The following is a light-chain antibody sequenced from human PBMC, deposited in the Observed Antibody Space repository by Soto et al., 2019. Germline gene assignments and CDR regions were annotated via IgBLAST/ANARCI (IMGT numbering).Light chain of an antibody. CDR2: TVS. V-gene: IGKV2-40*01. CDR3: MQRIEFPLT. CDR1: QSLLDSDDGNTY. Sequence: DIVMTQTPLSLTVTPGEPASISCRSSQSLLDSDDGNTYLDWYLQKPGQSPQLQIYTVSYRASGIPDRFSGSGSGTDFTLKISRVEAEDVGVYYCMQRIEFPLTFGGGTKVEIK. J-gene: IGKJ4*01.